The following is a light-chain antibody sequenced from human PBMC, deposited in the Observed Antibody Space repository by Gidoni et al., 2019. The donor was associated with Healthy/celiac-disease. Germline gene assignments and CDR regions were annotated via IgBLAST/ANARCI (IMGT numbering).Light chain of an antibody. CDR2: DAY. V-gene: IGKV1-13*02. Sequence: AIQLTQSPSSLSASVGDRVTSSRNQGKPLIYDAYSLESGVPSRFSGSGSGTDFTLTISSLQPEDFATYYCQQFNSYPPLFTFGPGTKVDIK. CDR3: QQFNSYPPLFT. J-gene: IGKJ3*01.